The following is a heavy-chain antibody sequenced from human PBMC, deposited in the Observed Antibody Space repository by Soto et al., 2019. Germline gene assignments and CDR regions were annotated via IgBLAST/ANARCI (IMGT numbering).Heavy chain of an antibody. CDR1: GFTFSGSA. J-gene: IGHJ6*02. V-gene: IGHV3-73*01. CDR3: TASKDCGGGSCNYSNYYGMDV. CDR2: IRSKANSYAT. Sequence: GGSLRLSCAASGFTFSGSAMHWVRQASGKGLEWVGRIRSKANSYATAYAASVKGRFTITRHNSKNTAYLQMNSLKTENTAVYDCTASKDCGGGSCNYSNYYGMDVWGQGTTVTVSS. D-gene: IGHD2-15*01.